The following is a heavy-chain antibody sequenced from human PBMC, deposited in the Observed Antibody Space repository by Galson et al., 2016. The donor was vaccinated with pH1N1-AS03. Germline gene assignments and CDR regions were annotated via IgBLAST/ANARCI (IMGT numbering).Heavy chain of an antibody. V-gene: IGHV1-69*10. CDR1: GDSFNNYA. Sequence: SVKVSCKAYGDSFNNYAISWVRQAPGQGLQWVGGIIPTLGIVNVAQSFQGRVTITADTSTNTAHMELSSLRSEDTAVYYCPRILGYNYGRVHYWGQGTHVTVSS. D-gene: IGHD5-18*01. J-gene: IGHJ4*02. CDR2: IIPTLGIV. CDR3: PRILGYNYGRVHY.